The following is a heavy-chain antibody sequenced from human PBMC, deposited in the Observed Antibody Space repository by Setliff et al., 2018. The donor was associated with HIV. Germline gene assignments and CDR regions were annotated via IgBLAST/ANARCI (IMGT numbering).Heavy chain of an antibody. CDR3: AREGYYYASSGYYPYYFDH. D-gene: IGHD3-22*01. V-gene: IGHV4-39*07. Sequence: SETLSLTCTVSGGSISSSSYYWGWIRQPPGKGLEWIRGIYYSGSTYYNPSLKSRVTISVDTSKNQFSLKLTSVTAADTAAYYCAREGYYYASSGYYPYYFDHWGQGILVTVSS. J-gene: IGHJ4*02. CDR2: IYYSGST. CDR1: GGSISSSSYY.